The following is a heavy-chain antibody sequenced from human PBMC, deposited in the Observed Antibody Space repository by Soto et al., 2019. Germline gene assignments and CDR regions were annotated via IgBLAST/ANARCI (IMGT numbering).Heavy chain of an antibody. J-gene: IGHJ5*02. D-gene: IGHD4-17*01. V-gene: IGHV1-69*08. CDR3: ARDYGDYFHWFDP. CDR2: IIPILGIA. CDR1: GGTFSSYT. Sequence: QVQLVQSGAEVQKPGSSVKVSCKASGGTFSSYTISWVRQAPGQGLEWMGRIIPILGIANYAQKFQGRVTITADKSTSTAYMELSSLRSEDTAVYYCARDYGDYFHWFDPWGQGTLVTVSS.